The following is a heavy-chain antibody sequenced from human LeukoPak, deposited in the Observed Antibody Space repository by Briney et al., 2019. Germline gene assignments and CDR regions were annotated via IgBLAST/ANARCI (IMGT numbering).Heavy chain of an antibody. V-gene: IGHV7-4-1*02. J-gene: IGHJ3*02. CDR1: GYTFTSYT. CDR2: INTNTGNP. D-gene: IGHD3-22*01. CDR3: ARLGVAVRAFDI. Sequence: ASVKVSCKASGYTFTSYTMNWVRQAPGQGLEWMGWINTNTGNPTYAQGFTGRLVFFLDTSFSTAYLQISSLKAEDTAIYYCARLGVAVRAFDIWGQGTMVTVSS.